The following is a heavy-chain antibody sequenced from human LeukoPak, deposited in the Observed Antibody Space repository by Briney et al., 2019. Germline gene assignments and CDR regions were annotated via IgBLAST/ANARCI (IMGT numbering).Heavy chain of an antibody. CDR3: ARVVNGYVDY. Sequence: PGGSLRLPCAASGFTFSNTNMNWVRQAPGKGLKWVSFISASSNYIYYADSVKGRFTISRDNAQNSLYLQTNSLRAEDTAVYFCARVVNGYVDYWGQGTLVTVSS. J-gene: IGHJ4*02. V-gene: IGHV3-21*06. D-gene: IGHD2-8*01. CDR1: GFTFSNTN. CDR2: ISASSNYI.